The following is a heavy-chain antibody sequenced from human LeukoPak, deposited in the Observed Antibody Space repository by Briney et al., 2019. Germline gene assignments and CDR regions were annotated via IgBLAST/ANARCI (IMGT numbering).Heavy chain of an antibody. D-gene: IGHD3-10*01. Sequence: PGGSLRLSCAASGFTLINAWMSWVRQAPGTGLEWVGRSRKKSDGGTTEYAAPVKGRFTVSRDDSKNMLFLQMNSLKTEDTAVYFCIREGYSYGHHSFDLWGQGTMVTVSS. CDR2: SRKKSDGGTT. J-gene: IGHJ3*01. CDR1: GFTLINAW. CDR3: IREGYSYGHHSFDL. V-gene: IGHV3-15*01.